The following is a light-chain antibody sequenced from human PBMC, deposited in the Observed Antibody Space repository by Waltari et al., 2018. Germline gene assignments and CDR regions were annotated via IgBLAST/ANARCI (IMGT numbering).Light chain of an antibody. Sequence: QSALTQPRSVSGSPGQSVTISCTGTSSDVGGYNYVSWYQQHPGKDPKLMIYDVSTPTSGVPDLCSGSKSRNPPSLPISRLQSEDEAVYDCCSYARSYTFWVFGGRTKLTVL. CDR3: CSYARSYTFWV. J-gene: IGLJ3*02. CDR2: DVS. CDR1: SSDVGGYNY. V-gene: IGLV2-11*01.